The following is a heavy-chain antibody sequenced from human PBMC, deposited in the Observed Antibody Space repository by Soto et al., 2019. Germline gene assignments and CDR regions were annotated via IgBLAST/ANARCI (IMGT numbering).Heavy chain of an antibody. Sequence: PSETLSLTCAVSGDSINNQYYFWDWIRQPPGKGLDWLGSIYYSRSTHYNPSLKSRVTISIDTSKNHFSLELISVTAADTSVYYCASRGTSSCYDSWGQGTLVTVSS. V-gene: IGHV4-39*02. CDR1: GDSINNQYYF. J-gene: IGHJ4*02. CDR3: ASRGTSSCYDS. D-gene: IGHD2-2*01. CDR2: IYYSRST.